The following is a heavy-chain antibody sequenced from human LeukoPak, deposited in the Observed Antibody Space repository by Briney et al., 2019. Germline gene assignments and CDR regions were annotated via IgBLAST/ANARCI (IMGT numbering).Heavy chain of an antibody. V-gene: IGHV4-59*01. CDR1: GVSISSYY. Sequence: SETLSLTCTVSGVSISSYYWSWIRQPPGKGLEWIGYIYYSGSTNYNPSLKSRVTISVDTSKNQFSLKLSSVTAADTAVYYCARDIAAVAGTYHFDYWGQGTLVTVSS. CDR2: IYYSGST. J-gene: IGHJ4*02. CDR3: ARDIAAVAGTYHFDY. D-gene: IGHD6-19*01.